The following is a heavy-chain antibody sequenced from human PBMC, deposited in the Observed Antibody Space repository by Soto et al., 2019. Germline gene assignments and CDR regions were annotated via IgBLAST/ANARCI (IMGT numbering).Heavy chain of an antibody. V-gene: IGHV1-8*01. CDR2: MNPNSGDT. CDR1: AYPLTTYD. Sequence: VKVVKNPFAYPLTTYDFDWVRQATGQGPEWMGWMNPNSGDTGYAQKFQGRVTMTRDTSISTAYMELSGLRSEDTAVYYCARHIRYCNHTRCAHVSHGMDVWGQGTTVTVSS. J-gene: IGHJ6*02. D-gene: IGHD2-15*01. CDR3: ARHIRYCNHTRCAHVSHGMDV.